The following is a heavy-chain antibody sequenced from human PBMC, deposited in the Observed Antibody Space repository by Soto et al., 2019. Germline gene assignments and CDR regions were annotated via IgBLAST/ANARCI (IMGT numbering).Heavy chain of an antibody. J-gene: IGHJ5*02. Sequence: ASVKVSCKASGGTFSSYAISWVRQAPGQGLEWMGGIIPIFGTANYAQKFQGRVTITADESTSTAYMELSSLRSEDTAVYYCARDPDKYYYGSGSYNNAWFDPWGQGTLVTVSS. D-gene: IGHD3-10*01. V-gene: IGHV1-69*13. CDR2: IIPIFGTA. CDR1: GGTFSSYA. CDR3: ARDPDKYYYGSGSYNNAWFDP.